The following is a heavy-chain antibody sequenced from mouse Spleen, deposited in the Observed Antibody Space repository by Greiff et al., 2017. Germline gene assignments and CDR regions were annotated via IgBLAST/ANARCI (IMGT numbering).Heavy chain of an antibody. D-gene: IGHD1-1*01. V-gene: IGHV1-82*01. CDR3: ARSLTTVVATDY. J-gene: IGHJ2*01. CDR1: GYAFSSSW. Sequence: VQLQQSGPELVKPGASVKISCKASGYAFSSSWMNWVKQRPGKGLEWIGRIYPGAGDTNYNGKFKGKATLTADKSSSTAYMQLSSLTSEDSAVYYCARSLTTVVATDYWGQGTTLTVSS. CDR2: IYPGAGDT.